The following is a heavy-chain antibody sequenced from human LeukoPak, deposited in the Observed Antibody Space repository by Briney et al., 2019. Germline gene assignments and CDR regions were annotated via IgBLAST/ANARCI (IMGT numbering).Heavy chain of an antibody. CDR2: ISWNSGNI. Sequence: GRSLRLSCAASGFTFDDYAMHWVRQAPGKGLEWVSGISWNSGNIGYAESVKGRFTISRDNAKNSLYLQMNSLRAEDTALYYCAKECVAENPSAPYGMDVWGQGTTVTVSS. CDR1: GFTFDDYA. J-gene: IGHJ6*02. V-gene: IGHV3-9*01. CDR3: AKECVAENPSAPYGMDV. D-gene: IGHD6-13*01.